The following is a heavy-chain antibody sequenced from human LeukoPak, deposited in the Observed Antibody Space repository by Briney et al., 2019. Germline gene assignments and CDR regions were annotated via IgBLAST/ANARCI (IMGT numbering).Heavy chain of an antibody. J-gene: IGHJ6*03. CDR1: GGIFSSYA. D-gene: IGHD6-13*01. CDR3: ARSDYSSSWQGFYYYYMDV. V-gene: IGHV1-69*01. CDR2: IIPIFGTA. Sequence: SVKVSCKASGGIFSSYAISWVRQAPGQGLEWMGGIIPIFGTANYAQKFQGRVTITADESTSTAYMELSSLRSEDTAVYYCARSDYSSSWQGFYYYYMDVWGKGTTVTVSS.